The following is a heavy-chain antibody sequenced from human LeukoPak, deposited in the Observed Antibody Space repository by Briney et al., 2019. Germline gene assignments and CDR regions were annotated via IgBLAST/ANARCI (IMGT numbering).Heavy chain of an antibody. CDR1: GYVFDDYA. J-gene: IGHJ4*02. V-gene: IGHV3-9*01. CDR3: ARDRRQGLVPTFDS. Sequence: GGSLRLSCTASGYVFDDYAMHWVRQAPGKGLEWVSGIRWNSGNIGYADSVKGRFTISRVDAKNSLHLQMNSLRLEDTALYYCARDRRQGLVPTFDSWGQGTLVTV. D-gene: IGHD6-19*01. CDR2: IRWNSGNI.